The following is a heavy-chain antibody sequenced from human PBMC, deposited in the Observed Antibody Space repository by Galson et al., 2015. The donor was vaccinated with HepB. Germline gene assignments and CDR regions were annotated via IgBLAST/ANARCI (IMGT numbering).Heavy chain of an antibody. CDR3: ARVGQGRGDFWSGYYPRSYYYYYMDV. Sequence: SLRLSCAASGFTVSSNYMSWVRQAPGKGLEWVSVIYSGGSTYYADSVKGRFTISRDNSKNTLYLQMNSLRAEDTAVYYCARVGQGRGDFWSGYYPRSYYYYYMDVWGKGTTVTVSS. CDR2: IYSGGST. CDR1: GFTVSSNY. D-gene: IGHD3-3*01. J-gene: IGHJ6*03. V-gene: IGHV3-66*01.